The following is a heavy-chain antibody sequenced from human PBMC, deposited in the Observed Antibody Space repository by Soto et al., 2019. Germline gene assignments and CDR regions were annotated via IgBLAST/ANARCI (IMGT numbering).Heavy chain of an antibody. Sequence: GGSLRLSCAASGFTFSSYAMHLVRQAPGKGLEYVSAISSNGGSTYYANSVKGRFTISRDNSKNTLYLQMGSLRAEDMAVYYCARLMGYCSSTSCYYYMDVWGKGTTVTVSS. CDR3: ARLMGYCSSTSCYYYMDV. V-gene: IGHV3-64*01. D-gene: IGHD2-2*01. CDR1: GFTFSSYA. J-gene: IGHJ6*03. CDR2: ISSNGGST.